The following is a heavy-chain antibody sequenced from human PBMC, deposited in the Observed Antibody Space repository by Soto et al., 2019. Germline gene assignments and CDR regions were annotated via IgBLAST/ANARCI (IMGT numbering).Heavy chain of an antibody. Sequence: EVQLVESGGGLAQPGGSLRVSCVASGFMFSDHWMHWVRQAPGKGLVWVSRIKGDGSRIDFADSVRGRFTISRDNADNTVFLQMNNLRAVDAAVYYCARGGYHAYYLDNWGRGTLVTVSS. V-gene: IGHV3-74*01. D-gene: IGHD3-16*01. CDR1: GFMFSDHW. CDR2: IKGDGSRI. CDR3: ARGGYHAYYLDN. J-gene: IGHJ4*02.